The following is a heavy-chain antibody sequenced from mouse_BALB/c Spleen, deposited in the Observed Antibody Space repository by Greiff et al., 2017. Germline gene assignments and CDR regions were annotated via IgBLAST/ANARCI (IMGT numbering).Heavy chain of an antibody. CDR1: GFTFSSYT. J-gene: IGHJ4*01. CDR3: ARRYRYDEYYYAMDY. Sequence: EVKVVESGGGLVQPGGSLKLSCAASGFTFSSYTMSWVRQTPEKRLEWVAYISNGGGSTYYPDTVKGRFTISRDNAKNTLYLQMSSLKSEDTAMYYCARRYRYDEYYYAMDYWGQGTSVTVSS. D-gene: IGHD2-14*01. CDR2: ISNGGGST. V-gene: IGHV5-12-2*01.